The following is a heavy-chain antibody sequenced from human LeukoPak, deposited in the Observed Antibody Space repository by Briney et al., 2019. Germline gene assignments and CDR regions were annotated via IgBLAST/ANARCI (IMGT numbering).Heavy chain of an antibody. CDR2: IRSKAKSYAT. J-gene: IGHJ6*03. CDR3: TRVMYYYDSSGYCYYMDV. V-gene: IGHV3-73*01. D-gene: IGHD3-22*01. Sequence: PGGSLRLSCAASGFTFSGSAMHWVRQASGKGLEWVGRIRSKAKSYATAYAASVKGRFTISRDDSKNTAYLQMNSLKTEDTAVYYCTRVMYYYDSSGYCYYMDVWGKGTTVTVSS. CDR1: GFTFSGSA.